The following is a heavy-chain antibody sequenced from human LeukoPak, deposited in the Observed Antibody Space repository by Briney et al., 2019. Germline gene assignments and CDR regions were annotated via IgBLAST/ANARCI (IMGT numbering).Heavy chain of an antibody. CDR1: GYSFTNYW. D-gene: IGHD2-2*01. V-gene: IGHV5-51*01. Sequence: GESLKIPCKGSGYSFTNYWIVWVRQMPGKGLEWMGIIYPGDSDTRYSPSFQGQVTISADKSISTAYLLWSSLKASDTAMYYCARHPVPAANHFDYWGQGTLVTVSS. CDR3: ARHPVPAANHFDY. J-gene: IGHJ4*02. CDR2: IYPGDSDT.